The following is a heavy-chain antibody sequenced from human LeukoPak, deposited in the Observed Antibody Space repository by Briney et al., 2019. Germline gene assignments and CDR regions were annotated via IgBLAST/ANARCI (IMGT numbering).Heavy chain of an antibody. V-gene: IGHV3-9*03. J-gene: IGHJ2*01. CDR3: AKDIGPQVGIDWYFDL. D-gene: IGHD2-21*01. Sequence: GGSLRLSCAASGFTFKAFAMHWVRQLPGKGLEWVSGINGNSAAIGYADSVKGRFTISRDNAKNSLYLQMNSLRPEDMGLYYCAKDIGPQVGIDWYFDLWGRGTLVTVSS. CDR1: GFTFKAFA. CDR2: INGNSAAI.